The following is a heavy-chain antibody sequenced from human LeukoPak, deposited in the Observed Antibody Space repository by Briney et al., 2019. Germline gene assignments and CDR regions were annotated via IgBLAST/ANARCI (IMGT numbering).Heavy chain of an antibody. D-gene: IGHD2-15*01. V-gene: IGHV3-21*01. CDR1: GFTFSSYG. Sequence: GGSLRLSCAASGFTFSSYGMHWVRQAPGKGLEWVSSISSSSTYIYYADSVKGRFTISRDNAKNSLYLQMNSLRAEDTAVYYCARDPDFCSGGSCLDYAMDVWGQGTTVTVSS. CDR2: ISSSSTYI. CDR3: ARDPDFCSGGSCLDYAMDV. J-gene: IGHJ6*02.